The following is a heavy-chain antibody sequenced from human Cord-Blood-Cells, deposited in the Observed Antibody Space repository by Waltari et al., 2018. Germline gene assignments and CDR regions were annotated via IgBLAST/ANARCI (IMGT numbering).Heavy chain of an antibody. CDR2: IKQDGSEK. D-gene: IGHD6-6*01. J-gene: IGHJ3*02. Sequence: EVQLVASGGGLVQPGGSLSLSCADSGFTFSSHWMSWVRHAPVKGLEWVDNIKQDGSEKYYVDSVKGRFTISRDNAKNSLYLQMNSLRAEDTAVYYCARGGKTSIAARPGAFDIWGQGTMVTVSS. CDR3: ARGGKTSIAARPGAFDI. V-gene: IGHV3-7*01. CDR1: GFTFSSHW.